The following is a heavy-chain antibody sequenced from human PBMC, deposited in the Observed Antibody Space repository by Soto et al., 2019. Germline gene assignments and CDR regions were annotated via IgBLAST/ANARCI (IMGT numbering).Heavy chain of an antibody. J-gene: IGHJ4*02. CDR3: AKKVNSGPGSQYFDY. CDR1: GFTFSSYS. V-gene: IGHV3-23*01. D-gene: IGHD3-10*01. CDR2: FRSSGDDGTT. Sequence: PGGSLRLSCVASGFTFSSYSMSWVRQAPGKGLEWVSGFRSSGDDGTTYYADSVKGRFTISRDNSKNTLLLQMNSLRAEDTAIYYCAKKVNSGPGSQYFDYWGQGTLVTVSS.